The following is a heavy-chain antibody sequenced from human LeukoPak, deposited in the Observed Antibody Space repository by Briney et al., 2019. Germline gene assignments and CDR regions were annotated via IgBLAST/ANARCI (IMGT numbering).Heavy chain of an antibody. CDR3: ARFLEAAGWDNLFDP. J-gene: IGHJ5*02. D-gene: IGHD6-13*01. CDR2: IIPIFGTA. Sequence: ASVKVSCKASGGTFSSYAISWVRQAPGQGLEWVGGIIPIFGTANYAQKFQGRVTITADESTSTAYMELSSLRSEDTAVYYCARFLEAAGWDNLFDPWGQGTLVTVSS. V-gene: IGHV1-69*13. CDR1: GGTFSSYA.